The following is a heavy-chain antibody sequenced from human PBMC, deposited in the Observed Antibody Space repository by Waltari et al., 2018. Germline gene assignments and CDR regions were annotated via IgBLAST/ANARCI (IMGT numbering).Heavy chain of an antibody. CDR1: GAPLGSYH. CDR2: IYYSGST. D-gene: IGHD3-22*01. Sequence: QVQLQEPGPGLVKPSETMSRTCTVSGAPLGSYHRLRLRPPPGKGLEWIGYIYYSGSTNYNPSLKSRVTISVDTSKNQFSLKLSSVTAADTAVYYCASLYDSSGYRDAFDIWGQGTMVTVSS. J-gene: IGHJ3*02. CDR3: ASLYDSSGYRDAFDI. V-gene: IGHV4-59*01.